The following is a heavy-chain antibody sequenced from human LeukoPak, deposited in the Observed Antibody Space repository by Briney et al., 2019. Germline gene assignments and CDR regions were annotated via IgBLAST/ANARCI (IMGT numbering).Heavy chain of an antibody. V-gene: IGHV4-59*01. Sequence: PSETLSLTCTVSGGSISSYYWSWIRQPPGKGLEWIGYIYYSGSTNYNPSLKRRVTISVDTSKNQFSLKLSSVTAADTAVYYCARDLASGFDYWGQGTLVTVSS. CDR2: IYYSGST. D-gene: IGHD5-12*01. CDR1: GGSISSYY. CDR3: ARDLASGFDY. J-gene: IGHJ4*02.